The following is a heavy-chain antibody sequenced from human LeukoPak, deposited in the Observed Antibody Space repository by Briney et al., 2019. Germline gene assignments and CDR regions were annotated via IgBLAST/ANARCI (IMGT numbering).Heavy chain of an antibody. J-gene: IGHJ4*02. CDR3: TIRGSSGYLDY. Sequence: GGSLRLSCAASGFTFSGSAMHWVRQASGKGLEWVGRIRSKANSYATAYAASVKGRFTISRDDSKNTAYLQMNSLKTEDTAVYYCTIRGSSGYLDYWGQGTLVTVSS. CDR1: GFTFSGSA. CDR2: IRSKANSYAT. D-gene: IGHD3-22*01. V-gene: IGHV3-73*01.